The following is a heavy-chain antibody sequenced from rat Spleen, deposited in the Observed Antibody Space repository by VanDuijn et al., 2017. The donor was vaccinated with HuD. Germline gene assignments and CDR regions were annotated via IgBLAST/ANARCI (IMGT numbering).Heavy chain of an antibody. Sequence: EVQLVESGGGLVQPGRSLKLSCAASGFTFSNYGMHWIRQATTKGLEWVGSISPSGGTTYYRDSVKGRFTISRDNAKSTLYLQMDSLRSEDTATYYCARHDGYGGFSGIMDAWGQGASVTVSS. CDR1: GFTFSNYG. J-gene: IGHJ4*01. V-gene: IGHV5S23*01. D-gene: IGHD1-11*01. CDR3: ARHDGYGGFSGIMDA. CDR2: ISPSGGTT.